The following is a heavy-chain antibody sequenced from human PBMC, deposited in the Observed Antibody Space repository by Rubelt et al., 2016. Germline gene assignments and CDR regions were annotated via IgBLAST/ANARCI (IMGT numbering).Heavy chain of an antibody. J-gene: IGHJ6*02. CDR1: GDSVSSNTVV. D-gene: IGHD2-15*01. V-gene: IGHV6-1*01. CDR2: TYYRSKWYN. CDR3: ARDSRTRMDYGMDG. Sequence: QVQLQQSGPGLVKPSQTLSLTCAISGDSVSSNTVVWHWIRQSPSRGLEWLGRTYYRSKWYNGYAVSMKSRIIINTDTSQNQFSLQLNSVTPEDTAVYYCARDSRTRMDYGMDGWGQGTTVTDSS.